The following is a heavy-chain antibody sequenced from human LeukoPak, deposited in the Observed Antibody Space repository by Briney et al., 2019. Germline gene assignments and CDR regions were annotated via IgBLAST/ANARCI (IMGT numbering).Heavy chain of an antibody. V-gene: IGHV3-21*01. Sequence: GGSLRLSCAASGFTFSSYSMNWVRQAPGKGLEWVSSISSSSSYIYYADSVKGRFTISRDNAKNSLYLQMNRLRAEDTAVYDCARVSPRVLYYYYYMDVWGKGTTVTVSS. CDR3: ARVSPRVLYYYYYMDV. J-gene: IGHJ6*03. CDR2: ISSSSSYI. D-gene: IGHD2-8*02. CDR1: GFTFSSYS.